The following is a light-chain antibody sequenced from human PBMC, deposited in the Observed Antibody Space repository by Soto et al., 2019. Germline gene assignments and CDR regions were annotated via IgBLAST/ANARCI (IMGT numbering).Light chain of an antibody. J-gene: IGKJ3*01. Sequence: EIVLTQSPGTLSLSPGERATLSCRASQSVDTGSLAWFQQKPGQAPRLLIHGASRRATGIPDRFSGSGSGTDFTLTISKLEPEDFAVYYCQHYSTTPFTFGPGTNLYVK. CDR2: GAS. CDR1: QSVDTGS. V-gene: IGKV3-20*01. CDR3: QHYSTTPFT.